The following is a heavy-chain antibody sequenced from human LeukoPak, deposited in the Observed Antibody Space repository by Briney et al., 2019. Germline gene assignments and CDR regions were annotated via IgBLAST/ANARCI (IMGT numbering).Heavy chain of an antibody. J-gene: IGHJ6*02. CDR2: IYYSGST. Sequence: SETLSLTCTVSGGSISSYYWSWIRQPPGKGLEWIGYIYYSGSTNYNPSLKSRVTISVDTSKNKFSLKLSSVNAADTAVYYCARSSGYSYGYNYYYGMDVWGQGTTVTVSS. D-gene: IGHD5-18*01. CDR1: GGSISSYY. V-gene: IGHV4-59*01. CDR3: ARSSGYSYGYNYYYGMDV.